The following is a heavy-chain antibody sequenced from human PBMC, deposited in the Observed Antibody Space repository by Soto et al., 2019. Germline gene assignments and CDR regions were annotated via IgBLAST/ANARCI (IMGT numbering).Heavy chain of an antibody. J-gene: IGHJ4*02. CDR1: GYTFSSYG. CDR3: ARDLRENYYGSGIDN. D-gene: IGHD3-10*01. CDR2: LNVGSGDT. V-gene: IGHV1-3*01. Sequence: QVQLVQSGAEVKKPGASVKVSCKASGYTFSSYGMHWVRQAPGHRLEWMGWLNVGSGDTKYSQKFQGRVTITSDTSASTAYMEVSSLKSEDTSMYYCARDLRENYYGSGIDNWGQGTLVTVSS.